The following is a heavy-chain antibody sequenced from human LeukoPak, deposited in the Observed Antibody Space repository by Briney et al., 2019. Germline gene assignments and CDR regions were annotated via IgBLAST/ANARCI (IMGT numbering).Heavy chain of an antibody. CDR3: ANYYGDLTGSYAFDI. D-gene: IGHD4-17*01. CDR1: GGSVSSDSYY. CDR2: IYYSGST. Sequence: EASETLSLTCTVSGGSVSSDSYYWSWIRQPPGKGLEWIGYIYYSGSTNYNPSLKSRVTISVDTSKNQLSLKLSSVTAADTAVYYCANYYGDLTGSYAFDIWGQGTMVTVSS. V-gene: IGHV4-61*01. J-gene: IGHJ3*02.